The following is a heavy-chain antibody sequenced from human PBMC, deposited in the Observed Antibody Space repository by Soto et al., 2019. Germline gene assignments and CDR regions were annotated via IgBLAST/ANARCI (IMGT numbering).Heavy chain of an antibody. V-gene: IGHV4-39*01. Sequence: PSETLSLTCTVSGGSISSSSYYWGWIRQPPGKGLAWIGSIYYSGSTYYNPSLKSRVTISVDTSKNQFSLKLSSVTAADTAVYYCASPKIAFYNWFDPWGQGTLVTVSS. D-gene: IGHD3-3*02. J-gene: IGHJ5*02. CDR1: GGSISSSSYY. CDR2: IYYSGST. CDR3: ASPKIAFYNWFDP.